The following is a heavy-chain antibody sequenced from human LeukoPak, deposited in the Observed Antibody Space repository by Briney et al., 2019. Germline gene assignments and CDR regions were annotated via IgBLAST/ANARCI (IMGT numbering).Heavy chain of an antibody. Sequence: PGGSLRLSCAASGFTFSSYAMHWVRQAPGKGLEWVAVISYDGSNKYYADSVKGRFTISRDNSKNTLYLQMNSLRAEDTAVYYCARDVQPHTYYYDSSGYYPDYWGQGTLVTVSS. V-gene: IGHV3-30*04. CDR3: ARDVQPHTYYYDSSGYYPDY. CDR2: ISYDGSNK. J-gene: IGHJ4*02. D-gene: IGHD3-22*01. CDR1: GFTFSSYA.